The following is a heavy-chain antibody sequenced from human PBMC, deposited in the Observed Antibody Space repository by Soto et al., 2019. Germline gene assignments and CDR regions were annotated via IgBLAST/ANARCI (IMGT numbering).Heavy chain of an antibody. V-gene: IGHV1-69*13. Sequence: ASVKVSCKASGGTFSSYAISWVRQAPGQGLEWMGGIIPIFGTANYAQKFQGRVTITADESTSTAYMELSSLRSEDTAVYYCARDITAAAGTPSFDYWGQGTLVTVSS. CDR3: ARDITAAAGTPSFDY. CDR1: GGTFSSYA. D-gene: IGHD6-13*01. J-gene: IGHJ4*02. CDR2: IIPIFGTA.